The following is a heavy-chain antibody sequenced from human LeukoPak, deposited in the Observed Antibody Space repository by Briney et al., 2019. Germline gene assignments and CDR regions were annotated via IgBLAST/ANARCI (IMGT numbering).Heavy chain of an antibody. Sequence: SETLSLTCTVSGGSLSRGRYYWSWIRQPAGKGLEWIGRIFASGSTDYNPSLKSRGAISIDTSKNQFSLRLSSVTAADTAVYYXXXFLSYENSDYLTLDTFDXWGXGTMVT. D-gene: IGHD3-16*01. J-gene: IGHJ3*01. CDR2: IFASGST. V-gene: IGHV4-61*02. CDR3: XXFLSYENSDYLTLDTFDX. CDR1: GGSLSRGRYY.